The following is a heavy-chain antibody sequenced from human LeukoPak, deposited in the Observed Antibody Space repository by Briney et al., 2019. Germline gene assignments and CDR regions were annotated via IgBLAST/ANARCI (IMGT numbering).Heavy chain of an antibody. D-gene: IGHD3-9*01. V-gene: IGHV4-39*07. CDR1: GGPIDHMNYY. CDR3: ARASGRYFDWLQGPFDY. CDR2: IYYSGST. Sequence: SETLSLTCTASGGPIDHMNYYWGWIRRAPGKGLEWIGSIYYSGSTYYNPSLKSRVTMLIDTSKNQFSLNLNSVTAADTAVYFCARASGRYFDWLQGPFDYWGQGSLVTVSS. J-gene: IGHJ4*02.